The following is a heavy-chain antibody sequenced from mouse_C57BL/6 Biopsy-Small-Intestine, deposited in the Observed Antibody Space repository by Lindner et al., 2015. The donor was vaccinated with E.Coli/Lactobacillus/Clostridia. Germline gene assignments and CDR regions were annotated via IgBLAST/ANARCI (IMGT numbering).Heavy chain of an antibody. CDR3: ALVANYAMDY. D-gene: IGHD1-1*01. CDR1: GISIATGNYR. V-gene: IGHV3-5*01. J-gene: IGHJ4*01. CDR2: IYYSGTI. Sequence: VQLQESGPGLVKPSQTVFLTCTVTGISIATGNYRWSWIRQFPGNKLEWIGYIYYSGTITYNPSLTSRTTITRDTPKNQFFLEMNSLTAEDTATCYCALVANYAMDYWGQGTSVTVSS.